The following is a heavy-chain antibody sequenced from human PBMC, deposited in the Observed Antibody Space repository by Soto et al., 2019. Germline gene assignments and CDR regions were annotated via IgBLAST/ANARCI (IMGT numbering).Heavy chain of an antibody. CDR2: IGAYNGDT. Sequence: QIHLVQSGPEVRKPGASVKVSCKPSGYTFTSNGFSWVRQTPGQGLEWMGWIGAYNGDTNYAPKFQGRVTMTTDTPTSTAYMELRSLRSDATAVYFCTRAIAATGPAEYWGQGTLVTVSS. V-gene: IGHV1-18*01. J-gene: IGHJ4*02. CDR1: GYTFTSNG. D-gene: IGHD6-13*01. CDR3: TRAIAATGPAEY.